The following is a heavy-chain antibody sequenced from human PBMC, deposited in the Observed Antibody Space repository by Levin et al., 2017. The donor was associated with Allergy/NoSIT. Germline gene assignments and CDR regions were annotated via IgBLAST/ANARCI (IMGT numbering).Heavy chain of an antibody. CDR3: ADPPNGY. CDR2: IPASGGST. V-gene: IGHV3-23*01. J-gene: IGHJ4*02. D-gene: IGHD2-8*01. Sequence: AGGSLRLSCAASGFTFSNYAMSWVRQAPGKGLEWVSSIPASGGSTHYTDSVKGRFTISRDNSKNALYLLMNSLRAEDTAVYYCADPPNGYWGQGTLVTVSS. CDR1: GFTFSNYA.